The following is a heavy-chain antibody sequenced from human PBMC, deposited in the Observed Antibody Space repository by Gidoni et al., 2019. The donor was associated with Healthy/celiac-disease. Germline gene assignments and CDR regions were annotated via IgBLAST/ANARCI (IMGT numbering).Heavy chain of an antibody. J-gene: IGHJ4*02. CDR3: ARANTAMAGLGVDY. D-gene: IGHD5-18*01. CDR1: GGSISSGSYY. CDR2: IYTSGIT. V-gene: IGHV4-61*02. Sequence: QVQLQESGPGLVKPSQTLSLTCTVSGGSISSGSYYWSWIRQPAGKGLEWIGRIYTSGITNYNPSLKSRVTISVDTSKNQFSLKLSSVTAADTAVYYCARANTAMAGLGVDYWGQGTLVTVSS.